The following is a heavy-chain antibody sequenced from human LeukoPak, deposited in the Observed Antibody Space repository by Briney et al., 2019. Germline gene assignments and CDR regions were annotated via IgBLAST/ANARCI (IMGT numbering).Heavy chain of an antibody. CDR3: ARGGGGASIF. CDR1: GGSFSGYY. J-gene: IGHJ4*02. V-gene: IGHV4-34*01. CDR2: INHSGST. Sequence: SETLSLTCAVYGGSFSGYYWSWIRQPPGKGLEWIGEINHSGSTSYNPSLKSRVTMSVDTSKNQFSLKLSSVTAADTAVYYCARGGGGASIFWGQGTLVTVSS. D-gene: IGHD1-26*01.